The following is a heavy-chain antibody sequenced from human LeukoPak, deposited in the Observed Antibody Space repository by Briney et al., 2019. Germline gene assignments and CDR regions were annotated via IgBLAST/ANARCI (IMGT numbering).Heavy chain of an antibody. Sequence: SETLSLTCTVSGGSISSYYWSWIRQPPGKGLEWIGYIYYSGSTIYNPSLKSRVTISVDTSKNQFSLKLSSVTAADTAVYYCARHPTYSSSWYLRNAFDIWGQGTMVTVSS. CDR3: ARHPTYSSSWYLRNAFDI. CDR1: GGSISSYY. J-gene: IGHJ3*02. CDR2: IYYSGST. D-gene: IGHD6-13*01. V-gene: IGHV4-59*08.